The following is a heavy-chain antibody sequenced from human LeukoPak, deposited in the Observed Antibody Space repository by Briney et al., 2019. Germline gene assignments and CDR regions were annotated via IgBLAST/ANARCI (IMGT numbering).Heavy chain of an antibody. V-gene: IGHV5-51*01. CDR2: IYPGDSDT. CDR1: GYNFNSYW. D-gene: IGHD1-14*01. J-gene: IGHJ4*02. Sequence: GESLKISCEGSGYNFNSYWIAWVRQMPGKGLEWMGIIYPGDSDTTYSPSFQGQVTISADKSISTAYLQWSSLKASDTAVYYCARLPSGYKSAWFAYWGQGTLVTVSS. CDR3: ARLPSGYKSAWFAY.